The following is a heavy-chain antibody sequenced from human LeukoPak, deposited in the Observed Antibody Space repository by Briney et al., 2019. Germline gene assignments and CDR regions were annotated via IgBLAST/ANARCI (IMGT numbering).Heavy chain of an antibody. CDR1: GLPFRSYA. V-gene: IGHV3-23*01. D-gene: IGHD6-25*01. J-gene: IGHJ6*03. Sequence: GGYLRLPCGAPGLPFRSYALSWGRQAPGKGVEGVSAFSGSGGSQYFPDSGKGRFTITRDNTKNTLYLQMNSLRAEDTAVYYCAKSLSPQPVAGAAEYYYYYYYMDVWGKGTTVTVSS. CDR3: AKSLSPQPVAGAAEYYYYYYYMDV. CDR2: FSGSGGSQ.